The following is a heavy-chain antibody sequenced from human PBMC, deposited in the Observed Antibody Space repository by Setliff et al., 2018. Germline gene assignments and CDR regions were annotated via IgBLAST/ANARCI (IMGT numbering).Heavy chain of an antibody. D-gene: IGHD5-18*01. V-gene: IGHV4-34*01. CDR2: INHSGST. J-gene: IGHJ5*02. CDR1: GGSFSTYF. CDR3: ARGRYSYGLNWFDP. Sequence: TLSLTCAVYGGSFSTYFWIWIRQPPGKGLEWIGEINHSGSTNYNPSLKSRVTISVDTSKNQFSLKLSSVTAADTAVYYCARGRYSYGLNWFDPWGQGTLVTVSS.